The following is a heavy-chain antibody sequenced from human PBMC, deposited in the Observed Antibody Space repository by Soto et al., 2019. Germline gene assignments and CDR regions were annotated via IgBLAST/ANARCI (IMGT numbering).Heavy chain of an antibody. J-gene: IGHJ4*02. D-gene: IGHD2-2*01. CDR2: ISSGSDTI. CDR1: GFTFSSYS. CDR3: ARDKADRSCTSTSCFSPLDY. V-gene: IGHV3-48*02. Sequence: GGSLRLSCAASGFTFSSYSMNWVRQAPGKGMEWVSYISSGSDTIHYADSVKGRFTSSRDNAQSSLFLQMNSRSDDDTAVYYCARDKADRSCTSTSCFSPLDYWGQGTLVTVSS.